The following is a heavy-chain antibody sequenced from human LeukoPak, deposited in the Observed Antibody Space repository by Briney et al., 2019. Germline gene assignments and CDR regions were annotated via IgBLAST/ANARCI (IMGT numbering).Heavy chain of an antibody. CDR1: GFSFSSYA. CDR3: ARDVSY. Sequence: GGSLRLSCAASGFSFSSYAMHWVRQAPGKGLEWVAVISFDGSNKYNADSVKGRFTISRDNSKNTLYLQMNSLRAEDTAVYFCARDVSYWGQGTLVTVSS. J-gene: IGHJ4*02. CDR2: ISFDGSNK. D-gene: IGHD5/OR15-5a*01. V-gene: IGHV3-30-3*01.